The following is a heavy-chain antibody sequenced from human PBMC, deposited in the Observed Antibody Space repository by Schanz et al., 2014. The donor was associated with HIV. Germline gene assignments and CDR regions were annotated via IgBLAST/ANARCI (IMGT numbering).Heavy chain of an antibody. J-gene: IGHJ4*02. CDR2: MNPNSGNT. CDR1: GYTFTNYD. V-gene: IGHV1-8*01. CDR3: AREYSTWDRHFDY. D-gene: IGHD5-18*01. Sequence: QVQLVQSGAEVKKPGASVRVSCKASGYTFTNYDINWVRQATGQGLEWMGWMNPNSGNTGYAQKFQGRITLTTDSPTNTAYLELRSLTSDDTAVYYCAREYSTWDRHFDYWGQGTLVTVSP.